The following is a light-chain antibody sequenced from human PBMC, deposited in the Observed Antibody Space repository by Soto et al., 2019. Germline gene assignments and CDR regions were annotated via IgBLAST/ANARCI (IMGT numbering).Light chain of an antibody. Sequence: EIVMTQSPATLSVSPGERATLSCRASQSVGSSLAWYQQTPGQAPRLLIYGASTRAPGIPARFSGSGSGTELTLTISSLQSEDFAVYYCQQYNNWPRTFGQGTKVEIK. V-gene: IGKV3D-15*01. CDR2: GAS. CDR3: QQYNNWPRT. J-gene: IGKJ1*01. CDR1: QSVGSS.